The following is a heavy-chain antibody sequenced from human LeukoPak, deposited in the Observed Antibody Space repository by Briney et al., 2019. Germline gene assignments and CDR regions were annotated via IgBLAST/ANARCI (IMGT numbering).Heavy chain of an antibody. D-gene: IGHD3-16*01. CDR1: GFTFSSYD. Sequence: RTGGSLRLSCAASGFTFSSYDMNWVRKAPGKGLEWVSFITTSSSYIYYADSVKGRFTISRDNAKNSLYLQMNSLRAEDTAVYYCARDLYDRAADIWGQGTMVTVSS. J-gene: IGHJ3*02. V-gene: IGHV3-21*01. CDR2: ITTSSSYI. CDR3: ARDLYDRAADI.